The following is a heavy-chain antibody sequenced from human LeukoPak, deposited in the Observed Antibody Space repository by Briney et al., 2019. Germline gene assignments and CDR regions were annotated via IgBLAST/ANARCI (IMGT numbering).Heavy chain of an antibody. J-gene: IGHJ4*02. D-gene: IGHD3-16*01. V-gene: IGHV3-74*01. CDR2: INSDGSST. Sequence: PGGSLRLSCAASGFTFSSYWMHWVRQAPGKGLVWVSRINSDGSSTSYADSVKGRFTISRDNAKNTLYLQMSSLRDEDTAVYYCVRSGSWGAFDYWGQGTLVTASS. CDR3: VRSGSWGAFDY. CDR1: GFTFSSYW.